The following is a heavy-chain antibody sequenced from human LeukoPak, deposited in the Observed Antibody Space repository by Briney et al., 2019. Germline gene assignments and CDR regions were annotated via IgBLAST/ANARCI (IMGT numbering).Heavy chain of an antibody. CDR1: GYTFTGYY. CDR2: INPSGGST. Sequence: ASVKVSCKASGYTFTGYYMHWVRQAPGQGLEWMGIINPSGGSTSYAQKFQGRVTMTRDMSTSTVYMELSSLRSEDTAVYYCARVGGAAAGTGHYMDVWGKGTTVTVSS. V-gene: IGHV1-46*01. CDR3: ARVGGAAAGTGHYMDV. J-gene: IGHJ6*03. D-gene: IGHD6-13*01.